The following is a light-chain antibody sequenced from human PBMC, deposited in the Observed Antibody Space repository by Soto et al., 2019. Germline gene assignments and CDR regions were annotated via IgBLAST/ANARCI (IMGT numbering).Light chain of an antibody. Sequence: DKQLTQSPSTLSASIGDRVTITCRASRNVGDWLAWFQQKPGKAPKLLIYKASTLESGVPSRFRGTASGTEFTLTISRLEPEDFAVYYCQQYGSSGTFGQGPRWIS. J-gene: IGKJ1*01. CDR1: RNVGDW. CDR2: KAS. CDR3: QQYGSSGT. V-gene: IGKV1-5*03.